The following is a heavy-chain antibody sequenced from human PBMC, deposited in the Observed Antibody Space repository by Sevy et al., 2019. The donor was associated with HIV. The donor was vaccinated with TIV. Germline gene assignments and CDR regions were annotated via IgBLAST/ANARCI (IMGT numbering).Heavy chain of an antibody. CDR3: ARGRVEDTSSYYGAFDV. CDR2: IFQSGAT. CDR1: GASISSGGYS. V-gene: IGHV4-30-2*01. J-gene: IGHJ3*01. D-gene: IGHD2-2*01. Sequence: SETLSLTCAVSGASISSGGYSWNWIRQPPGKGLEWMGYIFQSGATYYIPYLQSRVTISVDMSKNQFSLNLRSLTVADTAVYYCARGRVEDTSSYYGAFDVWGQGTTVTVSS.